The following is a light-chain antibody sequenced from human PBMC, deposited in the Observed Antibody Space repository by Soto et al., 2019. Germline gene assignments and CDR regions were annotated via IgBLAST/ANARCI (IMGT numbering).Light chain of an antibody. CDR3: ISYTSTTTLVV. Sequence: QSVLTQPASVSGSPGQSITISCTGTSSDVGGYNYVSWYQQHPGKAPKLMMYDVSNRTSGVSKRFSGSKSGNTACLIISGLQAEDEADYYCISYTSTTTLVVFGGGTKLTVL. CDR1: SSDVGGYNY. J-gene: IGLJ2*01. V-gene: IGLV2-14*03. CDR2: DVS.